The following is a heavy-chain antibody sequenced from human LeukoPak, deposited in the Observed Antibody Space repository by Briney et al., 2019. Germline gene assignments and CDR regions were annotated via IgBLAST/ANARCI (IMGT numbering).Heavy chain of an antibody. D-gene: IGHD4/OR15-4a*01. Sequence: PSETLSLTCTVSGGSISSGGYYWSWIRQPPGKGLEWIGYIYHSGSTYYNPSLKSRVTISVDRSKNQFSLKLSSVTAADTAVYYCAADYSGNYHVEFDYWGQGTLVTVSS. CDR3: AADYSGNYHVEFDY. J-gene: IGHJ4*02. CDR2: IYHSGST. CDR1: GGSISSGGYY. V-gene: IGHV4-30-2*01.